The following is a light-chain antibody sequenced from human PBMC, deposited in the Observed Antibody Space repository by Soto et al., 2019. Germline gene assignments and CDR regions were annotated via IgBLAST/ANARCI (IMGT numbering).Light chain of an antibody. CDR2: GAS. CDR1: QSVSSN. J-gene: IGKJ2*02. Sequence: EIVMTQSPATLSVSPGERATLSCRASQSVSSNLAWYQQKPGQAPRLLIYGASTRATGIPARFSGSGSGTDFTLTISSLQSEDFAVDYCQQYNNWPPCTFGQGTKLEIK. CDR3: QQYNNWPPCT. V-gene: IGKV3-15*01.